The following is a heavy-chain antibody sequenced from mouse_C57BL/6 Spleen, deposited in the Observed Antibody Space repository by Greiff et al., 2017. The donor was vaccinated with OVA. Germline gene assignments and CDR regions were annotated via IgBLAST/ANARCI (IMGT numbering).Heavy chain of an antibody. J-gene: IGHJ3*01. Sequence: EVKLVESGTVLARPGASVKMSCKTSGYTFTSYWMHWVKQRPGQGLEWIGAIYPGNSDTSYNQKFKGKAKLTAVTSASTAYMELSSLTNEDSAVYYCTRGAYYSHYGVFAYWGQGTLVTVSA. CDR1: GYTFTSYW. CDR2: IYPGNSDT. D-gene: IGHD2-5*01. V-gene: IGHV1-5*01. CDR3: TRGAYYSHYGVFAY.